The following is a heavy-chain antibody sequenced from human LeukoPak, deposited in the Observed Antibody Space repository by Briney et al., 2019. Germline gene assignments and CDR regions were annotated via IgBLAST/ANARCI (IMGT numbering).Heavy chain of an antibody. D-gene: IGHD3-22*01. J-gene: IGHJ4*02. V-gene: IGHV3-48*01. CDR3: ARALAPYYYDSSGHREDYFDY. Sequence: GGSLRLSCAASGFTFSSYSMNWVRQAPGKGLEWVSYISSSSSTIYYADSVKGRFTISRDNAKNSLYLQLNSLRAEDTAVYYCARALAPYYYDSSGHREDYFDYWGQGTLVTVSS. CDR1: GFTFSSYS. CDR2: ISSSSSTI.